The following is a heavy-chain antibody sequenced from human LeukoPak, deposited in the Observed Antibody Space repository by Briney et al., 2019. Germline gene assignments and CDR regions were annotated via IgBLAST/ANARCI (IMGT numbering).Heavy chain of an antibody. V-gene: IGHV4-59*01. D-gene: IGHD3-3*01. CDR3: ARVNRFLEWLSFFDY. J-gene: IGHJ4*02. CDR1: GGSISSYY. Sequence: SETLSLTCTVSGGSISSYYWSWIRQPPGKGLEWIGYIYYSGSTNYNPSLKSRVTISVDTSKNQFSLKLSSVTAADTAVYYCARVNRFLEWLSFFDYWGQGTLVTVSS. CDR2: IYYSGST.